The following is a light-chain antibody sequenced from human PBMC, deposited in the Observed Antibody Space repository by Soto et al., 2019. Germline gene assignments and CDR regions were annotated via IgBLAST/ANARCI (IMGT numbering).Light chain of an antibody. CDR2: DAS. CDR1: QSVSSY. CDR3: LQHNIYPRT. J-gene: IGKJ1*01. Sequence: EIVLTQSPATPSLSPGERATLSCRASQSVSSYLAWYQQKPGQAPRLLIYDASNRATGIPARFSGSGSGTDFTLAISSLEPEDFAVYYCLQHNIYPRTFGHGTKVEVK. V-gene: IGKV3-11*01.